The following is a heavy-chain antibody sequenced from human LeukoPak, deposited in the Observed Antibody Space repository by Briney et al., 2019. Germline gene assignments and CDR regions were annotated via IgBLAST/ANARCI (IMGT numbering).Heavy chain of an antibody. J-gene: IGHJ4*02. V-gene: IGHV3-15*01. Sequence: GGSLRLSCTASGFTFGDYAMSWFRQAPGKGLEWVGRIKSKTDGGTTDYAAPVKGRFTISRDDSKNTLYPQMNSLKTEDTAVYYCTTVARDGYSPRGYWGQGTRVTVSS. CDR2: IKSKTDGGTT. D-gene: IGHD5-24*01. CDR1: GFTFGDYA. CDR3: TTVARDGYSPRGY.